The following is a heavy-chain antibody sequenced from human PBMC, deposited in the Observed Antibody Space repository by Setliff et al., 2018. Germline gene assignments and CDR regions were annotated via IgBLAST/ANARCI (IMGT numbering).Heavy chain of an antibody. V-gene: IGHV4-34*01. CDR3: ARGRNIAARLLDS. CDR1: GGTFSDYH. CDR2: INHRGST. J-gene: IGHJ4*02. Sequence: SETLSLTCAAYGGTFSDYHWAWIRQSPERGLEWIGEINHRGSTNYNPSLKSRVTISIDTSRDQFSLKLISMIAADTAVYYCARGRNIAARLLDSWGQGTLVTVSS. D-gene: IGHD6-6*01.